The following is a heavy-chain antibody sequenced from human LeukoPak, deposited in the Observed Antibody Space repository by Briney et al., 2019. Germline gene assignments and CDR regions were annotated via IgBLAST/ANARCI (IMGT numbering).Heavy chain of an antibody. CDR1: VFTLSDAW. CDR3: AKPLGQWYSSSSLINYYYYYMDV. V-gene: IGHV3-15*01. J-gene: IGHJ6*03. CDR2: IKSKTDGGTT. Sequence: PGGSLRLSCAASVFTLSDAWVTWVRQVPGKGLEWVGRIKSKTDGGTTDYAAPVKGGFTISRDDSKNTLYLQMNSLKTEDTAVYYCAKPLGQWYSSSSLINYYYYYMDVWGKGTTVTVSS. D-gene: IGHD6-6*01.